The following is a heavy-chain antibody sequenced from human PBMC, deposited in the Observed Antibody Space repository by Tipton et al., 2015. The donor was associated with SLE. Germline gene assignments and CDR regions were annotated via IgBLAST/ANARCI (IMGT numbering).Heavy chain of an antibody. CDR2: IYYSGST. CDR3: ARQEYSSSPFDY. V-gene: IGHV4-59*08. J-gene: IGHJ4*02. Sequence: TLSLTCTVSGDSISSYYWSWIRQPPGKGLEWIGYIYYSGSTNYNPSLKSRVTISVDTSKNQFSLKLRSVTAADTAVYYCARQEYSSSPFDYWGQGTLVTVSS. CDR1: GDSISSYY. D-gene: IGHD6-6*01.